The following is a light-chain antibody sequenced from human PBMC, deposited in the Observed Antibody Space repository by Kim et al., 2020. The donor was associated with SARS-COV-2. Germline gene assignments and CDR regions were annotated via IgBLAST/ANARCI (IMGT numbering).Light chain of an antibody. Sequence: ASVGDRLTITCRASQSIDSWLAWYQEKPGKAPKVLIYDASTLESGVPSRFSGSGSGTEFTLTISSLQPDDFATYYCQQYRSYPLTFGGGTKVDIK. J-gene: IGKJ4*01. CDR1: QSIDSW. CDR3: QQYRSYPLT. V-gene: IGKV1-5*01. CDR2: DAS.